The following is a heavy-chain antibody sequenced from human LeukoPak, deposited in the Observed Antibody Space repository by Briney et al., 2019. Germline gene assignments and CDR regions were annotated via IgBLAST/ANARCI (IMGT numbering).Heavy chain of an antibody. J-gene: IGHJ4*02. CDR3: ARISGSGSYYGPFDY. D-gene: IGHD3-10*01. CDR2: ISGSSSYT. V-gene: IGHV3-11*03. CDR1: GFTASSNY. Sequence: PGGSLRLSCAASGFTASSNYMSWIRQAPGKGLDWVSYISGSSSYTDYADSVRGRFTISRDNAKNSLYLQMNSLRADDTAVYFCARISGSGSYYGPFDYWGQGTLVTVSS.